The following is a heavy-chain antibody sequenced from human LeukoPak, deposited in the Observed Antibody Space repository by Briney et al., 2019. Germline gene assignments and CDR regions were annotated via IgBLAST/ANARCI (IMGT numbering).Heavy chain of an antibody. CDR2: IYHSGST. V-gene: IGHV4-38-2*01. CDR1: GYSISSGYY. J-gene: IGHJ3*02. CDR3: ATSKYQLLLDAFDI. Sequence: SETLSLTCAVSGYSISSGYYWGWIRQPPGKGLEWIGSIYHSGSTYYSPSLKSRVTISVDTSKNQFSLKLSSVTAADTAVYYCATSKYQLLLDAFDIWGQGTMVTVSS. D-gene: IGHD2-2*01.